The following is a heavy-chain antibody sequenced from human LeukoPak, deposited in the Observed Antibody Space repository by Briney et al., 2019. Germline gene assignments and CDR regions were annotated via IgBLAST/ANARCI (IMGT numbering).Heavy chain of an antibody. CDR3: ARELSYCSSTSCYPVYYFDY. Sequence: SETLPLTCTVSGGSISSYYWSWIRQPPGKGLEWIGYIYYSGSTNYNPSLKSRVTISVDTSKNQFSLKLSSVTAADTAVYYCARELSYCSSTSCYPVYYFDYWGQGTLVTVSS. CDR1: GGSISSYY. V-gene: IGHV4-59*01. CDR2: IYYSGST. J-gene: IGHJ4*02. D-gene: IGHD2-2*01.